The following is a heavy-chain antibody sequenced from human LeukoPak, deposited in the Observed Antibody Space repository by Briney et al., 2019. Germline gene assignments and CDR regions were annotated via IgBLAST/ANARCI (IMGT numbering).Heavy chain of an antibody. J-gene: IGHJ5*02. D-gene: IGHD3-10*01. CDR2: INPSGGST. CDR3: ARDLYYYGSGSYFSWFDP. Sequence: ASVKVSCKASGYTFTSYYMHWVRQAPGQGLEWMGIINPSGGSTSYAQKFQGRVTMTRDMSTSTVYMELSSLRSEDTAVYYCARDLYYYGSGSYFSWFDPWGQGILVTVSS. CDR1: GYTFTSYY. V-gene: IGHV1-46*01.